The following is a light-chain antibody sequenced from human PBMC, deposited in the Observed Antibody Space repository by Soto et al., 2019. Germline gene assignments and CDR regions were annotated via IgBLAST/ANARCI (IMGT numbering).Light chain of an antibody. J-gene: IGKJ1*01. Sequence: DIQMTQSPSTLSASIGDRVTITCRASQNIHRWLAWYQQKPGKAPKLLIYDASSLKSGVPSRFSGSASGTEFTLTISSLQPDDFATYYCQQYSNYWSFGQGTKVDIK. CDR3: QQYSNYWS. V-gene: IGKV1-5*01. CDR2: DAS. CDR1: QNIHRW.